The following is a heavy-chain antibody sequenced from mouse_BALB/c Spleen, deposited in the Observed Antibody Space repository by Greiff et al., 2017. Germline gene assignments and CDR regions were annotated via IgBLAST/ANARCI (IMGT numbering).Heavy chain of an antibody. Sequence: QVQLQQSGAELVRPGVSVKISCKGSGYTFTDYAMHWVKQSHAKSLEWIGVISTYYGDASYNQKFKGKATMTVDKSSSTAYMELARLTSEDSAIYYCARGPGNYFYAMDYWGQGTSDTVSS. D-gene: IGHD2-1*01. CDR1: GYTFTDYA. CDR3: ARGPGNYFYAMDY. CDR2: ISTYYGDA. J-gene: IGHJ4*01. V-gene: IGHV1S137*01.